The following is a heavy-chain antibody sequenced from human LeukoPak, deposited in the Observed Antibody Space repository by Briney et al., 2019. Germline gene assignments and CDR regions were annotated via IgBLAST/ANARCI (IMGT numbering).Heavy chain of an antibody. J-gene: IGHJ5*02. V-gene: IGHV1-18*04. CDR3: ARGSGSPNWFDP. Sequence: ASVKVSCKASGYTFTSYYIHWVRQAPGQGLEWMGWISAYNGNTNYAQKLQGRVTMTTDTSTSTAYMELRSLRSDDTAVYYGARGSGSPNWFDPWGQGTLVTVSS. D-gene: IGHD1-26*01. CDR1: GYTFTSYY. CDR2: ISAYNGNT.